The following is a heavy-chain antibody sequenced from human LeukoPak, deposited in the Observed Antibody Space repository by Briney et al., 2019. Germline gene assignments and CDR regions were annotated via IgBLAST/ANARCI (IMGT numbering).Heavy chain of an antibody. CDR1: AGFINSSNW. D-gene: IGHD5-12*01. CDR3: VRDRNSNLRLVF. V-gene: IGHV4-4*02. J-gene: IGHJ1*01. CDR2: IFHTGDA. Sequence: SETLSLTCAVYAGFINSSNWWSWVRRHAGKGLEWIGEIFHTGDANYNPSLNSRVTMSLDKSKNQFSLRLSSVPAADTAMYSCVRDRNSNLRLVFWGQGALVTVSS.